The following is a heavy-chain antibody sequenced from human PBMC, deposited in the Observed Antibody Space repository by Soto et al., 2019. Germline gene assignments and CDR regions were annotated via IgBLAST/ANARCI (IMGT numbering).Heavy chain of an antibody. Sequence: SETLSLTCTVSGGSISSYYWSWIRQPPGKGLEWIGYIYYSGSTNYNPSLKSRVTISVDTSKNQFSLKLSSVTAADTAMYYCARDRRNTMVRGVSSDYYYGMDVWGQGTTVTVSS. D-gene: IGHD3-10*01. V-gene: IGHV4-59*01. J-gene: IGHJ6*02. CDR3: ARDRRNTMVRGVSSDYYYGMDV. CDR1: GGSISSYY. CDR2: IYYSGST.